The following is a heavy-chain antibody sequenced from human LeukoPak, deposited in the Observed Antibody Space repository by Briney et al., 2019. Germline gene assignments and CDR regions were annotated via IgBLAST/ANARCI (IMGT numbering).Heavy chain of an antibody. V-gene: IGHV3-9*01. J-gene: IGHJ6*02. CDR2: ISWNSGSI. CDR3: AKDIRVEYYYGMDV. Sequence: GGSLRLSCAASGFTFDDYAMHWVRQAPGKGLEWVSGISWNSGSIGYVDSVKGRFTISRDNAKNSLYLQMNSLRAEDTALYYCAKDIRVEYYYGMDVWGQGTTVTVSS. CDR1: GFTFDDYA.